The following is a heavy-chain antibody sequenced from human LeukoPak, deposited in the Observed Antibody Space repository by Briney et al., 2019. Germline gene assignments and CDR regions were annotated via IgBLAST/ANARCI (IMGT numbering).Heavy chain of an antibody. CDR2: IKQDGSEK. CDR1: GFTFSSYW. J-gene: IGHJ4*02. D-gene: IGHD3-22*01. V-gene: IGHV3-7*01. Sequence: GGSLRLSCAASGFTFSSYWMSWVRQAPGKGLEWVANIKQDGSEKYYVDSVKGQFTISRDNAKNSLYLQMNSLRAEDTAVYYCARDAFGPDSSGPNYFDYWDQGTLVTVSS. CDR3: ARDAFGPDSSGPNYFDY.